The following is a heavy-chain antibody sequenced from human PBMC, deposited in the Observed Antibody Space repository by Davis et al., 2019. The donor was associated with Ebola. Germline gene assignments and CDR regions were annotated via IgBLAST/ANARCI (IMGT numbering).Heavy chain of an antibody. J-gene: IGHJ6*02. D-gene: IGHD2-15*01. Sequence: ASVTVSCKASGYTFTGYYMHWVRQAPGQGLEWMGWINPNSGGTNYAQKFQGRVTMTRDTSISTAYMELSSLRSEDTAVYYCASSCSGGSCYHRYYYYYGMDVWGQGTTVTVSS. CDR1: GYTFTGYY. V-gene: IGHV1-2*02. CDR2: INPNSGGT. CDR3: ASSCSGGSCYHRYYYYYGMDV.